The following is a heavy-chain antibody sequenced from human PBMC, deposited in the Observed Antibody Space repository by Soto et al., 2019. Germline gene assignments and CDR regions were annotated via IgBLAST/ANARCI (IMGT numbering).Heavy chain of an antibody. D-gene: IGHD6-19*01. CDR3: ARALAVAANVDY. V-gene: IGHV3-11*01. CDR1: GFMFSDYY. CDR2: ISSSGRTI. Sequence: VGSLRLSCAASGFMFSDYYMSWIRQAPGKGLEWVSYISSSGRTIYYADSVRGRFTISRDNAKNSLYLQMNSLRAEDTAVYYCARALAVAANVDYWGQGTLVTVSS. J-gene: IGHJ4*02.